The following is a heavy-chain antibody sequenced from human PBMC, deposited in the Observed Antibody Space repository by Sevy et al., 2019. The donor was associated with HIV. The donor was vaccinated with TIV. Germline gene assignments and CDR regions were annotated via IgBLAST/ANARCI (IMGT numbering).Heavy chain of an antibody. CDR2: ISYDGSNK. D-gene: IGHD2-15*01. CDR3: ARDNPNDCSGGSCYFPRYYYYYYGMDV. CDR1: GFTFSSYA. Sequence: GGSLRLSCAASGFTFSSYAMHWVRQAPGKGLEWVAVISYDGSNKYYADSVKGQFTISRDNSKNTLYLQMNSLRAEDTAVYYCARDNPNDCSGGSCYFPRYYYYYYGMDVWGQGTTVTVSS. J-gene: IGHJ6*02. V-gene: IGHV3-30-3*01.